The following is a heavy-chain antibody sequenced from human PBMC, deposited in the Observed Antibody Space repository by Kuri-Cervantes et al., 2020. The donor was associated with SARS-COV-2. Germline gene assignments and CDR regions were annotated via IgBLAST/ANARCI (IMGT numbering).Heavy chain of an antibody. J-gene: IGHJ6*02. V-gene: IGHV1-2*02. D-gene: IGHD2-8*01. Sequence: ASVKVSCKASGYTFTGYYMHWVRQAPGQGLEWMGWINPNSGGTNYAQKFQGRVTMTWDTSISTAYMELSRPRSDDTAVYYCAREDCTNGVCYSYYYYGMDVWGQGTTVTVSS. CDR1: GYTFTGYY. CDR2: INPNSGGT. CDR3: AREDCTNGVCYSYYYYGMDV.